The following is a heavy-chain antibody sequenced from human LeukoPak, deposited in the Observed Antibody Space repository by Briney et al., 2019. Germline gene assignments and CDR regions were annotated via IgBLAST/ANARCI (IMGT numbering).Heavy chain of an antibody. J-gene: IGHJ4*02. CDR3: TRALGSDY. CDR2: INPNSGGT. CDR1: GYTFTDYY. Sequence: ASVKVSCEASGYTFTDYYMNWVRQAPGQGLEWMGWINPNSGGTNYAQKFQGRVTITRDTSISTAYMELSSLYSDDTAMYYCTRALGSDYWGQGTLVTVS. D-gene: IGHD1-26*01. V-gene: IGHV1-2*02.